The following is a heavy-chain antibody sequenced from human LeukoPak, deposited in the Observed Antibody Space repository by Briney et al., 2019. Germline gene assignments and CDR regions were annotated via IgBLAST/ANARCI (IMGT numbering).Heavy chain of an antibody. CDR3: AKEALNLYYYDGSAYYGSYFDF. CDR2: ISGSGGST. D-gene: IGHD3-22*01. J-gene: IGHJ4*02. CDR1: GLSLSNYV. Sequence: GGSLRLSCAASGLSLSNYVMTWVRQAPGKGLEWVSAISGSGGSTYYADSVKGRFPISRDNSKNTLYLQMNSLRAEDTAVYYCAKEALNLYYYDGSAYYGSYFDFWGQGTLVTVSS. V-gene: IGHV3-23*01.